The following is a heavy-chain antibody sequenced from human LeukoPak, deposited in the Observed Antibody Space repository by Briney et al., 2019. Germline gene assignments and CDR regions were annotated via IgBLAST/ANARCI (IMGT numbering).Heavy chain of an antibody. Sequence: SETLSLTCTVAGGSISSNNYYWGWIRQPPCKGLELIGSIYYSGSTYYNPSLKSPVTIPVATSKNKLSLKLSSVPAADTAVYYCARLLHDWFDSWGQGTLVPVSS. CDR2: IYYSGST. CDR1: GGSISSNNYY. J-gene: IGHJ5*01. V-gene: IGHV4-39*01. D-gene: IGHD4-11*01. CDR3: ARLLHDWFDS.